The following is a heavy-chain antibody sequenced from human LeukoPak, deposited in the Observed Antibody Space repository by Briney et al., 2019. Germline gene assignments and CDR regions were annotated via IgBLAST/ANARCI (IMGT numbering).Heavy chain of an antibody. CDR3: ARHAQSTAYYYGMDV. Sequence: SETLSLTCTVSGGSISSYYWSWIRQPPGKGLEWIGYIYYSGSTNYNPSLKSRVTISADTSKNQFSLKLSSVTAADTAVYYCARHAQSTAYYYGMDVWGQGTTVTVSS. J-gene: IGHJ6*02. CDR1: GGSISSYY. CDR2: IYYSGST. V-gene: IGHV4-59*08.